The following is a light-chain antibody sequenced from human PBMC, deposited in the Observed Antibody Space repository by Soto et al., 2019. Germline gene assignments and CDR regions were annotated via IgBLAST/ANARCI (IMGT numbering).Light chain of an antibody. CDR2: EVS. Sequence: QSALTQPASVSGSPGQSITISCTRTSSDVGGYNYVSWYQQHPGKAPKLMIYEVSNRPSGVSNRFSGSKSGNTASLTISGLQAEDEADYYCVSWDDSLSGLVFGTGTKVTVL. J-gene: IGLJ1*01. V-gene: IGLV2-14*01. CDR3: VSWDDSLSGLV. CDR1: SSDVGGYNY.